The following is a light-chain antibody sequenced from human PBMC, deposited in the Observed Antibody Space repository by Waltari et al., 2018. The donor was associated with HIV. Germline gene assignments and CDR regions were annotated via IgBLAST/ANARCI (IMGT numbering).Light chain of an antibody. CDR2: LNADDSH. CDR3: QTWGTGISLV. J-gene: IGLJ2*01. CDR1: SGHNYYA. Sequence: QLVLTQSPSVSASLGASVELTCTLSSGHNYYAVSWHQQQPGKGPRLLMKLNADDSHTKGDGIPDRFSGSSSGAERFLSSSNLQSEDEADYYCQTWGTGISLVFGGGTKLTVL. V-gene: IGLV4-69*01.